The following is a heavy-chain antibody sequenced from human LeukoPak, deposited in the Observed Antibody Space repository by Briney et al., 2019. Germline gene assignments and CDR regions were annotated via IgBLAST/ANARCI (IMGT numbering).Heavy chain of an antibody. J-gene: IGHJ6*03. CDR2: ISSTSSYI. D-gene: IGHD3-22*01. CDR3: ARDRAFYDSSGYYYYYYYMDV. Sequence: PGGSPRLSCAASGFIFNSHSMNWVRQAPGKGLEWVSSISSTSSYIYYADSVKSRFTISRDNAKNSLYLQMNSLRAEDTAVYYCARDRAFYDSSGYYYYYYYMDVWGKGTTVTVTS. V-gene: IGHV3-21*01. CDR1: GFIFNSHS.